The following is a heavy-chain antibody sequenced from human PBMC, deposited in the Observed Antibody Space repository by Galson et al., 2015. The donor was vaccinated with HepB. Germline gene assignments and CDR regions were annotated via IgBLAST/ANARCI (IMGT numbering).Heavy chain of an antibody. Sequence: SLRLSCAASGFISSGYGIHWVRQAPGKGLEWVAFIRFGGNEKYYADSLKGRIIVSSDTYTNTLYLEMNSLRPEDTAVYYCAKGGYWLDFDYWGQGTLVTVSS. V-gene: IGHV3-30*02. CDR2: IRFGGNEK. CDR1: GFISSGYG. J-gene: IGHJ4*02. CDR3: AKGGYWLDFDY. D-gene: IGHD2-8*02.